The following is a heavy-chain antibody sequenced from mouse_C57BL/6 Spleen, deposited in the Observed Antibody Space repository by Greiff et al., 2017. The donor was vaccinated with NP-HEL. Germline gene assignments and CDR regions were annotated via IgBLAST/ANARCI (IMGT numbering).Heavy chain of an antibody. Sequence: VQLQQPGAELVRPGSSVKLSCKASGYTFTSYWMDWVKQRPGQGLEWIGNIYPSDSETHYNQKFKDKATLTVDKSSSTAYMQLSSLTSEDSAVYYGARYYGSSYGYFDVWGTGTTVTVSS. CDR3: ARYYGSSYGYFDV. D-gene: IGHD1-1*01. J-gene: IGHJ1*03. V-gene: IGHV1-61*01. CDR2: IYPSDSET. CDR1: GYTFTSYW.